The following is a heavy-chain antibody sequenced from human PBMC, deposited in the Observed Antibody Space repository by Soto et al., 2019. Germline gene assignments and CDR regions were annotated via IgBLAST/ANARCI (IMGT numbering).Heavy chain of an antibody. CDR2: ISAYNGNT. CDR1: GYTFTSYG. J-gene: IGHJ6*02. CDR3: ARHSPPFLYGSGPWDV. D-gene: IGHD3-10*01. Sequence: ASVKVSCKASGYTFTSYGISWVRQAPGQGLEWMGWISAYNGNTNYAQKLQGRVTMTTDTPTSTAYMELRSLSAADTAVYYCARHSPPFLYGSGPWDVWGQGTTVTVSS. V-gene: IGHV1-18*01.